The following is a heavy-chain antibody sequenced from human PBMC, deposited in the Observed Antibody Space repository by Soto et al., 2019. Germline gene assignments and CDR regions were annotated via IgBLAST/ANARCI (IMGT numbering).Heavy chain of an antibody. J-gene: IGHJ6*02. CDR1: GFTFSSYA. D-gene: IGHD3-3*01. CDR2: ISGSGGST. Sequence: GGSLRLSCAASGFTFSSYAMSWGRQAPGKGLEWVSAISGSGGSTYYADSVKGRFTISRDNSKNTLYLQMNSLRAEDTAVYYCAKGWAADYDFWSGPPSGYGMDVWGQGTTVTVSS. V-gene: IGHV3-23*01. CDR3: AKGWAADYDFWSGPPSGYGMDV.